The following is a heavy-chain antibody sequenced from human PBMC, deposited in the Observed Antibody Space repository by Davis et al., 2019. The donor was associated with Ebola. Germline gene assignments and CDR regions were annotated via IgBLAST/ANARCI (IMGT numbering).Heavy chain of an antibody. CDR2: IYYSGST. J-gene: IGHJ4*02. Sequence: SETLSLTCTVSGGSMSSYYWSWIRQPPGKGLEWIGYIYYSGSTNYNPSLKSRVTISVDTSKNQFSLKLSSVTAADTAVYYCARLETVAGLDYWGQGTLVTVSS. CDR3: ARLETVAGLDY. D-gene: IGHD6-19*01. V-gene: IGHV4-59*01. CDR1: GGSMSSYY.